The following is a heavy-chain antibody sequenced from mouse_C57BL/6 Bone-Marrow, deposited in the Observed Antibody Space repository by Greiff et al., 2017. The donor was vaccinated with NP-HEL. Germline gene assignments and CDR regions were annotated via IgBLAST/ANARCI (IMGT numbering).Heavy chain of an antibody. CDR3: ARDYGSSLWSFDV. Sequence: QVQLKESGPGILQSSQTLSLTCSFSGFSLSTSGMGVSWIRQPSGKGLEWLAHIYWDDDKRYNPSLKSRLTISKDTSRTQVFLKITSVDTADTATYYCARDYGSSLWSFDVWGTGTTVTVSS. CDR2: IYWDDDK. D-gene: IGHD1-1*01. CDR1: GFSLSTSGMG. V-gene: IGHV8-12*01. J-gene: IGHJ1*03.